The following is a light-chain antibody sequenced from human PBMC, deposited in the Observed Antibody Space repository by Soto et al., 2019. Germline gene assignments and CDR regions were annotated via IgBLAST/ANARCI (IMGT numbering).Light chain of an antibody. J-gene: IGLJ1*01. CDR1: SSDVGGSNY. V-gene: IGLV2-8*01. CDR3: SSYTSSNTLDV. CDR2: EVN. Sequence: QSALIQPPSASGSPGQSVTISCTGTSSDVGGSNYVSWYQHHPDKAPKLMIYEVNYRPSGVPDRFSGSKSGNTASLTVSGLQAEDEADYYCSSYTSSNTLDVFGTGTKVTVL.